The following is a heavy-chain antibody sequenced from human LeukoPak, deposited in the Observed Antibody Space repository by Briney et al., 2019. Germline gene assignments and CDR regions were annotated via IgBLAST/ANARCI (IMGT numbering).Heavy chain of an antibody. J-gene: IGHJ5*02. CDR3: ARGYCNGDSCYYNP. CDR1: GFTFSDYS. Sequence: GGSLRLSCVASGFTFSDYSMNWVRQAPGKGLEWISYISSSSSARFFADSVKGRFTISRHNAENSPYLHMNTLRDEDTAVYYCARGYCNGDSCYYNPWGQGTLVTVSS. CDR2: ISSSSSAR. D-gene: IGHD2-15*01. V-gene: IGHV3-48*02.